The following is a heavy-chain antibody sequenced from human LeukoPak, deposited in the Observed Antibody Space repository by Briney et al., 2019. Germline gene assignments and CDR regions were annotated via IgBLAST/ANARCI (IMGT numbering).Heavy chain of an antibody. V-gene: IGHV1-2*02. CDR2: INPNSGDT. Sequence: ASVKVSCKAYGYIFTGYYMHWVRQAPGQGLEWMGWINPNSGDTNFAQNFQGRVTMTRDTSISTAYMELSRLTSDDTAVYYCARKGNAFDIWGQGTMVTVSS. CDR3: ARKGNAFDI. CDR1: GYIFTGYY. J-gene: IGHJ3*02.